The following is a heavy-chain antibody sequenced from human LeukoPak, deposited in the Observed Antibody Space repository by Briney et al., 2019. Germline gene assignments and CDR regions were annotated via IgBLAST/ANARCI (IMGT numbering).Heavy chain of an antibody. D-gene: IGHD3-3*01. V-gene: IGHV1-69*04. CDR2: IIPILGIA. J-gene: IGHJ6*02. Sequence: GSSVKVSCKASGGTFSSYAISWVRQAPGQGLEWMGRIIPILGIANYAQKFQGRVTITADKSTSTAYMELSSLRSEDTAVYYCAREFWADFWSGYYLSYYGMDVWGQGTTVTVSS. CDR1: GGTFSSYA. CDR3: AREFWADFWSGYYLSYYGMDV.